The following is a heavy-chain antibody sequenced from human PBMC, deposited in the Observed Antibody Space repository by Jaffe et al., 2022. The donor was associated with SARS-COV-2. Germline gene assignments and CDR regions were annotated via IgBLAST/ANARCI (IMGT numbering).Heavy chain of an antibody. CDR1: GFTFSNVW. D-gene: IGHD3-10*01. V-gene: IGHV3-15*01. CDR2: IKSKTNGGTT. CDR3: TTGASGSGSYYTPFDY. Sequence: EVQLVESGGGLVKPGGSLRLSCAASGFTFSNVWMSWVRQAPGKGLEWVGRIKSKTNGGTTDYAAPVKGRFTISRDDSKTTLYLQMNSLKTEDTAVYYCTTGASGSGSYYTPFDYWGQGTLVTVSS. J-gene: IGHJ4*02.